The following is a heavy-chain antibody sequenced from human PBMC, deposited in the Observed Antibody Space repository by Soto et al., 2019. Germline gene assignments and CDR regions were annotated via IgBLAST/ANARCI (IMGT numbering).Heavy chain of an antibody. V-gene: IGHV2-5*02. CDR2: IYWDDDE. CDR1: GVSLSTTAGG. CDR3: AHGSCSSADCYPNPYLDY. J-gene: IGHJ4*02. D-gene: IGHD2-2*01. Sequence: QITLKESGPTLVKPTQTLTLTCTFSGVSLSTTAGGVGWIRQPPGKALEWLALIYWDDDERYSPSLKSRLTITKDTSKNQVVLTMTNVDPVDTATYYCAHGSCSSADCYPNPYLDYWGQGILVTVSS.